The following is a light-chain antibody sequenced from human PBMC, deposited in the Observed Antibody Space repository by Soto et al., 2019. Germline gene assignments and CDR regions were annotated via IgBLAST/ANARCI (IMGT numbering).Light chain of an antibody. V-gene: IGKV3-20*01. CDR2: DAS. CDR1: QSVSGSY. Sequence: EIVLTQSPGTLSLSPGERATLSCRARQSVSGSYLAWYQKKHRQSPRVLIYDASSRATGISDKFSGSGSGTDFTLTISSLEPEDYAVYYCQQYATRPWTFGEGTKVESK. CDR3: QQYATRPWT. J-gene: IGKJ1*01.